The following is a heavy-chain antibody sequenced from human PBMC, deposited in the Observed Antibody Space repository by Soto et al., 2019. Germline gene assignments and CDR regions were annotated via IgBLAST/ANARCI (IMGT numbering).Heavy chain of an antibody. V-gene: IGHV3-7*01. CDR2: IKQDGSEK. J-gene: IGHJ6*03. CDR3: ARDRGPWVRGVIIIPYYMDV. Sequence: GGSLRLSCAASGFTFSSYWMSWVRQAPGKGLEWVANIKQDGSEKYYVDSVKGRFTISRDNAKNSLYLQMNSLRAEDTAVYYWARDRGPWVRGVIIIPYYMDVWGKGTTVTVSS. D-gene: IGHD3-10*01. CDR1: GFTFSSYW.